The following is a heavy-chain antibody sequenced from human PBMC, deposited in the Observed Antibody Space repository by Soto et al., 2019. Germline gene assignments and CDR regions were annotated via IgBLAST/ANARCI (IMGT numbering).Heavy chain of an antibody. D-gene: IGHD3-22*01. CDR3: ARQIYDSDTGPNFQYYFDS. Sequence: GESLKISCKSTGSGFWIAWVRQKPGKGLEWMGRIDPSDSQTYYSPSFRGHVTISVTKSITTVFLQWSSLRASDTAMYYCARQIYDSDTGPNFQYYFDSWGQGTPVTVSS. V-gene: IGHV5-10-1*01. CDR1: GSGFW. J-gene: IGHJ4*02. CDR2: IDPSDSQT.